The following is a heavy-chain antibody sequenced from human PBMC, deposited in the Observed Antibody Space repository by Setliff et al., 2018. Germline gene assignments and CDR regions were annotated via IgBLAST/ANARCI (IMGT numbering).Heavy chain of an antibody. D-gene: IGHD3-3*01. CDR2: IYYSGST. Sequence: SETLSLTCTVSGGSLRGNAIFWGWIRQPPGKGLEWIGSIYYSGSTYYNPSLKSRITISVDTSKNQFSLKLSSVTAADTAVYYCARLYDFCSGYSPDFFDYWGQGTLVTVSS. CDR1: GGSLRGNAIF. V-gene: IGHV4-39*01. CDR3: ARLYDFCSGYSPDFFDY. J-gene: IGHJ4*02.